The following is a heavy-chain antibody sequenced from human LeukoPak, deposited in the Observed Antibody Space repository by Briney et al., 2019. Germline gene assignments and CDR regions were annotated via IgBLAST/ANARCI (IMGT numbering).Heavy chain of an antibody. CDR3: ARGADAAAGYYYYYYMDV. CDR2: INPNSGGT. D-gene: IGHD6-13*01. J-gene: IGHJ6*03. Sequence: ASVKVSCKASGYTFTGYYMHWVRQAPGQGLEWMGWINPNSGGTNYAQKFQGRVTMTRDTSISTAYMELSRLRSDDTAVYYCARGADAAAGYYYYYYMDVWGKGTTVTVSS. CDR1: GYTFTGYY. V-gene: IGHV1-2*02.